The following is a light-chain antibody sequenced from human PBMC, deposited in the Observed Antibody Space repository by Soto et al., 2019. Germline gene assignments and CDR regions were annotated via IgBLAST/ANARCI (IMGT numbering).Light chain of an antibody. J-gene: IGKJ1*01. CDR2: GES. CDR1: QSVSSY. CDR3: QQYGSSPWT. V-gene: IGKV3-20*01. Sequence: EIVLTQSPATLSLSPGERAILSCRASQSVSSYLAWYQQKPGQAPRLLIYGESSRATGIPARFSGSGSGTDLTLTISRLEPEDFAVYYCQQYGSSPWTFGQGTKVDIK.